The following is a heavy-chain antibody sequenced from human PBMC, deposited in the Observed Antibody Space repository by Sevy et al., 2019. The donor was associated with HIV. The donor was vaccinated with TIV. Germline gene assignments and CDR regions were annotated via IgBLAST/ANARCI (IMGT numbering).Heavy chain of an antibody. CDR1: GFTFSSYS. J-gene: IGHJ3*01. Sequence: GGSLRLSCAASGFTFSSYSMNWVRQAPGKGLEWVSSIISSSRYIYYPDSVRGRFTISRDNAKNSLYLQMNSLGAEDTAVYYCASAGVVIEKDAFDFWGQRTMVTVSS. V-gene: IGHV3-21*01. CDR3: ASAGVVIEKDAFDF. CDR2: IISSSRYI. D-gene: IGHD3-3*01.